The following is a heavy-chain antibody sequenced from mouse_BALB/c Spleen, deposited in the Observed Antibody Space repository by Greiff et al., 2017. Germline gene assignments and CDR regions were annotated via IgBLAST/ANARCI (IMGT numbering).Heavy chain of an antibody. J-gene: IGHJ4*01. V-gene: IGHV3-2*02. CDR3: ASAVYYYGSSYFYYAMDY. CDR2: ISYSGST. D-gene: IGHD1-1*01. Sequence: EVHLVESGPGLVKPSQSLSLTCTVTGYSITSDYAWNWIRQFPGNKLEWMGYISYSGSTSYNPSLKSRISITRDTSKNQFFLQLNSVTTEDTATYYCASAVYYYGSSYFYYAMDYWGQGTSVTVSS. CDR1: GYSITSDYA.